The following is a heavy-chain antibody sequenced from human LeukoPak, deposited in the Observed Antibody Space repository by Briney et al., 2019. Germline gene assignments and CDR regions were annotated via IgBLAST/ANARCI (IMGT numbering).Heavy chain of an antibody. J-gene: IGHJ4*02. CDR3: ARDSSYGDKSNDY. D-gene: IGHD5-18*01. Sequence: GGSLRLSCAASGFTFSSYGMSCVRQAPGKGLEWVSFISSSSSYIYYADSVKGRFTISRDNAKNSLYLQMNSLRVEDTALYYCARDSSYGDKSNDYWGQGTLVTVSS. CDR1: GFTFSSYG. V-gene: IGHV3-21*01. CDR2: ISSSSSYI.